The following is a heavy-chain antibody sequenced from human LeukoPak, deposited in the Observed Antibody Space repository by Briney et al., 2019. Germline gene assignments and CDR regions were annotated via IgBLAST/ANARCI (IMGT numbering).Heavy chain of an antibody. J-gene: IGHJ4*02. D-gene: IGHD1-26*01. CDR1: GGSISIYY. CDR3: ARDSTSGSYDY. CDR2: IYYSWST. Sequence: SETLSLTCSVSGGSISIYYWSWLRQPPGEVLEWIGYIYYSWSTNYNPSFKSRVTISVDTSKNQFSLKLISVTAAHTAVYYCARDSTSGSYDYWGQGTLVTVSS. V-gene: IGHV4-59*13.